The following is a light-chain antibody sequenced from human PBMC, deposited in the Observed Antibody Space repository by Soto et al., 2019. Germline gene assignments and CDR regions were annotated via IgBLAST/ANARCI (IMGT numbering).Light chain of an antibody. J-gene: IGKJ4*01. Sequence: DIQMTQSPSSLSASVGDRVSITCRASQNIGIYLNWYQQKPGKAPNLLIYTASTLQSGVPSRVSGSGSWTDFTLTISSLQPEDFATYFCQQSFSTPLTFGGGTKVEIK. V-gene: IGKV1-39*01. CDR2: TAS. CDR3: QQSFSTPLT. CDR1: QNIGIY.